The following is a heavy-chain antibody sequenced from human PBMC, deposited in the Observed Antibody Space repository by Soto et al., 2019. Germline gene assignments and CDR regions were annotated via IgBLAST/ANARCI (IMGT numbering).Heavy chain of an antibody. D-gene: IGHD3-3*02. CDR3: AREGPSNAWHFSDY. J-gene: IGHJ4*02. CDR1: GFPFSRYA. CDR2: IWYDGSNK. V-gene: IGHV3-33*01. Sequence: GGSLRPSCAASGFPFSRYAMHWVRQAPGKGLEWVALIWYDGSNKYYADSVKGRFTISRDNSKNTLYLQMDSLRVEDTAVYYCAREGPSNAWHFSDYWGQGTQVTSPQ.